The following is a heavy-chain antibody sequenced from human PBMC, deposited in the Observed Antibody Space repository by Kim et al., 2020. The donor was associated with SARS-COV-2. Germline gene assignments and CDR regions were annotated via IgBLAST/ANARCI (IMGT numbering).Heavy chain of an antibody. J-gene: IGHJ6*02. Sequence: ASVKVSCKASGYTFTSYYMHWVRQAPGQGLEWMGIINPSGGSTSYAQKFQGRVTMTRDTSTSTVYMELSSLRSEDTAVYYCARDFVGGIAALQPGYGMDVWGQGTTVTVSS. CDR1: GYTFTSYY. CDR2: INPSGGST. D-gene: IGHD6-6*01. V-gene: IGHV1-46*01. CDR3: ARDFVGGIAALQPGYGMDV.